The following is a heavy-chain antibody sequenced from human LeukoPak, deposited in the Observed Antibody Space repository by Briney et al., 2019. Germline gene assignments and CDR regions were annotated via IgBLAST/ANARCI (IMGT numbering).Heavy chain of an antibody. CDR3: ARLQSGNTYGIIDY. V-gene: IGHV4-59*08. CDR1: GGSFSGYY. CDR2: IYYSGNT. J-gene: IGHJ4*02. D-gene: IGHD5-18*01. Sequence: PSETLSLTCTVSGGSFSGYYWSWIRQPPGKGLEWIGYIYYSGNTNYYPSLKSRVTISIDTSKNQFPLRMNSVTAADTAVYYCARLQSGNTYGIIDYWGQGTLVTVSS.